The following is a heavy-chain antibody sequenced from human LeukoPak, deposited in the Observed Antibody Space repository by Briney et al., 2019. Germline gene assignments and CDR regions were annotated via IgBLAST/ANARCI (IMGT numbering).Heavy chain of an antibody. CDR2: IYYSGST. D-gene: IGHD4-17*01. CDR1: GGSISSGGYY. CDR3: ARENYGDYSNAFDI. Sequence: SETLSLTCTVSGGSISSGGYYWSWLRQHPGKGLEWIGYIYYSGSTYYNPSLKSRVTISVDTSKNQFSLKLSSVTAADTAVYYCARENYGDYSNAFDIWGQGTMVTVSS. V-gene: IGHV4-31*03. J-gene: IGHJ3*02.